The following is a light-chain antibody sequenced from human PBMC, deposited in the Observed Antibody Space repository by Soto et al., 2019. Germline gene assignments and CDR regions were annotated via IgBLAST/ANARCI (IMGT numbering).Light chain of an antibody. CDR2: AAS. CDR1: QDINNS. CDR3: LQHTRYPLT. Sequence: DIQMTQSPSAMSASVGDRVIISCRASQDINNSLVWFQQKPGKVPKRLISAASSLQSGVPSRFSGSGSGTEFTLTISSLQPEDFATYYCLQHTRYPLTFGGVTGGYQ. J-gene: IGKJ4*01. V-gene: IGKV1-17*03.